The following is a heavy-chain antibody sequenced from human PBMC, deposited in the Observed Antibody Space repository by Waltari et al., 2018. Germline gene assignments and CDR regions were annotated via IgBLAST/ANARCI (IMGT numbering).Heavy chain of an antibody. Sequence: QVQLQESGPGLVKPSQTLSLTCTVSGGSISSGSYYWSWIRQPAGKGLEWIGYIYTSGSTNDNPSLTSRVTISVDTSKNQFSLKLSSVTAADTAVYYCAREAPHYYDSSGYYWGQGTLVTVSS. CDR2: IYTSGST. D-gene: IGHD3-22*01. CDR3: AREAPHYYDSSGYY. J-gene: IGHJ4*02. CDR1: GGSISSGSYY. V-gene: IGHV4-61*09.